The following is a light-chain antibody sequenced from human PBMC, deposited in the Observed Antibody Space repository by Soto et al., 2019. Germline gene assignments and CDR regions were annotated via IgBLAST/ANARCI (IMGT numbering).Light chain of an antibody. CDR2: AAS. CDR1: HVISSY. Sequence: DIQLTQSPSLLSASVGDRVTVTCRASHVISSYLAWYQQKPGKAPNLLIYAASTLQGGVPSRFSGSGSGTEFTLTISSVQPEDFATYYCQHLKSYPLTFGGGTKVEI. CDR3: QHLKSYPLT. V-gene: IGKV1-9*01. J-gene: IGKJ4*01.